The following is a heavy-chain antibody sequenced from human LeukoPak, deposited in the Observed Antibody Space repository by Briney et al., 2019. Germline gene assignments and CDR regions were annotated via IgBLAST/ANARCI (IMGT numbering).Heavy chain of an antibody. Sequence: GGSLRLSCAASGFTFASFAMRWVRQAPGKGLEWVSSISSDGDGTYYADSVKGRFTIFRDNSKNTLFLQVSSLRAEDTAVYYCAKQFCTTTSCHSDWFDPWGQGTLVTASS. J-gene: IGHJ5*02. CDR2: ISSDGDGT. D-gene: IGHD2-2*01. CDR3: AKQFCTTTSCHSDWFDP. V-gene: IGHV3-23*01. CDR1: GFTFASFA.